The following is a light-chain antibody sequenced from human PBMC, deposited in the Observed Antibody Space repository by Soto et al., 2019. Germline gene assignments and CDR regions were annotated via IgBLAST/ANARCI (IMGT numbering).Light chain of an antibody. Sequence: QSVLTQAPSVSAASGQKVTISCSGSSSNIGKNYVSWYQQLPGTAPKLLIYETNKRPSGIPDRFSGSKSGTSATLGISGLQTGDEADYYCGTWDTNLTVVLFGGGTKLTVL. V-gene: IGLV1-51*02. J-gene: IGLJ2*01. CDR2: ETN. CDR1: SSNIGKNY. CDR3: GTWDTNLTVVL.